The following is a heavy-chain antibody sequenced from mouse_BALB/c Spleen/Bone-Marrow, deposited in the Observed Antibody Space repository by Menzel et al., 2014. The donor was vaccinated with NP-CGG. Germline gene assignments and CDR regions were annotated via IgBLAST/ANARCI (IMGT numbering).Heavy chain of an antibody. V-gene: IGHV5-17*02. J-gene: IGHJ1*01. D-gene: IGHD2-14*01. CDR3: ARDRYDEYFDV. CDR2: ISSGSSTI. CDR1: GFTFSSFG. Sequence: EVQGVESGGGLVQPGGSRKLSCAASGFTFSSFGMHCVRQAPEKGLEWVAYISSGSSTIYYADTVKGRFTISRDNPKNTLFLQMTSLRSEDTAMYYCARDRYDEYFDVWGAGTTVTVSS.